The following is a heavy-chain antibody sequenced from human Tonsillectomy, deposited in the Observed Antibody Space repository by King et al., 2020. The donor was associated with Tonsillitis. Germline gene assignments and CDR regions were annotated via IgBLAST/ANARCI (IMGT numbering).Heavy chain of an antibody. CDR2: IYYSGST. Sequence: QLQESGPGLVKPSETLSLTCTVSGGSISSYYWNWIRQPPGKELEWIGYIYYSGSTNYNPPLKSRVTMSVDTSKNQFSLKPTSVTPADTAVYYCARGFYDSSGYSQPFDSWGQGTLVTVSS. D-gene: IGHD3-22*01. CDR3: ARGFYDSSGYSQPFDS. V-gene: IGHV4-59*01. CDR1: GGSISSYY. J-gene: IGHJ4*02.